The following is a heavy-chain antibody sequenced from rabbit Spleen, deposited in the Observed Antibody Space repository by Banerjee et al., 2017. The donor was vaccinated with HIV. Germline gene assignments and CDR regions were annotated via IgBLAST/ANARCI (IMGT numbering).Heavy chain of an antibody. CDR1: GFSFSDRDV. D-gene: IGHD8-1*01. J-gene: IGHJ6*01. CDR3: ARDTGSSFSSYGMDL. CDR2: INTATGKP. V-gene: IGHV1S45*01. Sequence: QEELEESGGGLVKPEGSLTLTCKASGFSFSDRDVMCWVRQAPGKGLEWIACINTATGKPVYATWASGRFTISTTSSTTVTLQMTSLTAADTATYFCARDTGSSFSSYGMDLWGPGTLVTVS.